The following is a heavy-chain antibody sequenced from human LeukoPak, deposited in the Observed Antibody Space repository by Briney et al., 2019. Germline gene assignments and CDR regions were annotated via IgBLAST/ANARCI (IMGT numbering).Heavy chain of an antibody. D-gene: IGHD1-1*01. CDR1: GFTFRSYA. Sequence: PGGSLRLSCAASGFTFRSYAMSWVRQAPGKGLEWVSSISGIDDYTYYAESVKGRFTISRDNSRGTLYLQLNSLRAEDTAVYYCARDRLLEDRDYNSYYYMDVWGIGTTVTVSS. V-gene: IGHV3-23*01. CDR2: ISGIDDYT. CDR3: ARDRLLEDRDYNSYYYMDV. J-gene: IGHJ6*03.